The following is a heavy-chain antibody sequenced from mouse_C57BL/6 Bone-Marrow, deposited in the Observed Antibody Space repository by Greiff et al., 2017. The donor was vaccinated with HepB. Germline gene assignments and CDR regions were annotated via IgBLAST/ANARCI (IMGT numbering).Heavy chain of an antibody. D-gene: IGHD2-1*01. V-gene: IGHV1-66*01. J-gene: IGHJ4*01. CDR3: ARGDGNYGAMDY. CDR2: IYPGSGNT. Sequence: QVQLQQSGPELVKPGASVKISCKASGYSFTSYYIHWVKQRPGQGTEWIGWIYPGSGNTKYNEKFKGKATLTADTSSSNAYMQLSSLTSEDSAVYYCARGDGNYGAMDYWGQGTSVTVS. CDR1: GYSFTSYY.